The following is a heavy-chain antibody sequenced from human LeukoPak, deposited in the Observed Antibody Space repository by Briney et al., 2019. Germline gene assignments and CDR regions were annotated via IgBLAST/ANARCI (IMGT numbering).Heavy chain of an antibody. CDR2: ISSSSSYI. J-gene: IGHJ4*02. CDR3: AREGDYNAPYFDS. CDR1: GFTFSSYG. D-gene: IGHD4-11*01. Sequence: GGSLRLSCAASGFTFSSYGMHWVRQAPGKGLEWVSSISSSSSYIYYADSVKGRFTISRDNAKNSLSLQMNSLRADDTAVYYCAREGDYNAPYFDSWGQGTLVTVSS. V-gene: IGHV3-21*01.